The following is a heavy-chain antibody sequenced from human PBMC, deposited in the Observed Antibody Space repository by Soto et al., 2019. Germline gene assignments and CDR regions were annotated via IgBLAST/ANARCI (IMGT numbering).Heavy chain of an antibody. Sequence: SETLSLTCTVSGGSISSYYWSWIRQPPGKGLEWIGYIYYSGSTNYNPSLKSRVTISVDTSKNQFSLKLSSVTAADTAVYYCARDPTIGIVATDYYYYYGMDVWGQGTTVTVSS. D-gene: IGHD5-12*01. CDR1: GGSISSYY. CDR2: IYYSGST. CDR3: ARDPTIGIVATDYYYYYGMDV. V-gene: IGHV4-59*01. J-gene: IGHJ6*02.